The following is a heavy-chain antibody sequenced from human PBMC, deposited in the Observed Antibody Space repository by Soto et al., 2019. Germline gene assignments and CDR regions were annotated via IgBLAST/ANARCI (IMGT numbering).Heavy chain of an antibody. CDR1: GYTFTSYG. Sequence: ASVKVSCNASGYTFTSYGISWVRQAPGQGLEWMGWISAYNGNTNYAQKLQGRVTMTTDTSTSTAYMELRSLRSDDTAVYYCARDEGGVYYYDSSGTRPLCDPWGQGTLVSVSS. J-gene: IGHJ5*02. V-gene: IGHV1-18*01. CDR3: ARDEGGVYYYDSSGTRPLCDP. CDR2: ISAYNGNT. D-gene: IGHD3-22*01.